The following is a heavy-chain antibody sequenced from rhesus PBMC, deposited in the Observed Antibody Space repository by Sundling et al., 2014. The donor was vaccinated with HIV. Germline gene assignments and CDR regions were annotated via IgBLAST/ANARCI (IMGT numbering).Heavy chain of an antibody. J-gene: IGHJ4*01. Sequence: EVQLVESGGGSVQPGGSLRLSCTASGFTFSNTRMNWLRQPPGKRLEWVADIKYDGSEKYYVDSVRGRFTISRDNAKNSLYLQMNSLRIEDTAVYYCVADLDWLEGVFDYWGQGALVTVSS. CDR3: VADLDWLEGVFDY. D-gene: IGHD3-3*01. CDR1: GFTFSNTR. CDR2: IKYDGSEK. V-gene: IGHV3-46*02.